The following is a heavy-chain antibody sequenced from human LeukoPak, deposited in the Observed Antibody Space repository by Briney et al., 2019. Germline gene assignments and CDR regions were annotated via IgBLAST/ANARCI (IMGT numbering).Heavy chain of an antibody. V-gene: IGHV4-59*01. Sequence: SETLSLICTVSGGSISSYYWSWIRQPPGKGLEWIGYIYYSGSTNYNPSLKSRVTISVDTSKNQFPMKLSSVTAAATAVYYCARGPGPFSHIVVSEYYFDYWGQGTLVTVSS. CDR1: GGSISSYY. D-gene: IGHD2-21*01. J-gene: IGHJ4*02. CDR3: ARGPGPFSHIVVSEYYFDY. CDR2: IYYSGST.